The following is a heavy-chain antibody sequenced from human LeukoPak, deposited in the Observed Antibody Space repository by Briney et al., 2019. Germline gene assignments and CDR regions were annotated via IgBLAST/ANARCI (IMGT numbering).Heavy chain of an antibody. CDR3: ASGPYPAAGTDHQFDY. V-gene: IGHV4-59*01. CDR1: GVSISSYY. D-gene: IGHD6-13*01. J-gene: IGHJ4*02. CDR2: VYDSGTT. Sequence: PSETLSLTCTVSGVSISSYYWSWIRQPPGKGLEWIGYVYDSGTTHYNPSLKSRVTLSVDTPKNQFSLKLSSVTTNDTAVYYCASGPYPAAGTDHQFDYWGQGTLVTVSS.